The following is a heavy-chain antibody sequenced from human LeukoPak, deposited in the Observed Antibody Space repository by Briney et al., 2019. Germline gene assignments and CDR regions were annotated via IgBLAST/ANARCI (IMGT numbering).Heavy chain of an antibody. CDR3: ARGDFCSSSNCYLRPMDV. J-gene: IGHJ6*03. V-gene: IGHV4-59*01. D-gene: IGHD2-2*01. Sequence: SETLSLTCTVSGGSISDYYWNWIRQPPGKGLEWIGYIYYSGSATYNPSLKSRVTMTVDTAKNQFSLKLRSVTAADTAVYYCARGDFCSSSNCYLRPMDVWGKGTTVTVSS. CDR1: GGSISDYY. CDR2: IYYSGSA.